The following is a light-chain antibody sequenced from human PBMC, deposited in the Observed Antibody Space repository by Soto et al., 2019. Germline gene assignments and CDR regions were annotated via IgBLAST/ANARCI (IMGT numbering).Light chain of an antibody. J-gene: IGLJ1*01. V-gene: IGLV2-8*01. CDR1: SSDVGGYNY. CDR2: KVS. CDR3: SSYAGSNRV. Sequence: QSVLTQPPSASGSPGQSVTISCTGTSSDVGGYNYVSWYQQHPGKAPKLMIYKVSKRPSGVPDRFSGSKSGNTASLTVSGLHADDEADYYCSSYAGSNRVFGTGTKLTVL.